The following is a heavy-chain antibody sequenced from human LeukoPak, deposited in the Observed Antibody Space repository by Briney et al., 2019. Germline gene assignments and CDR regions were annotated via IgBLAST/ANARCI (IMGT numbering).Heavy chain of an antibody. CDR3: ASQYYDFWSGYYSVGYFDY. CDR1: GFTFSSYW. CDR2: IKQDGSEK. J-gene: IGHJ4*02. Sequence: GGSLRLSCAASGFTFSSYWMSWVRQAPGKGLEWVANIKQDGSEKYYVDSVKGRFTISRDNSKNTLYLQMNSLRAEDTAVYYCASQYYDFWSGYYSVGYFDYWGQGTLVTVSS. D-gene: IGHD3-3*01. V-gene: IGHV3-7*01.